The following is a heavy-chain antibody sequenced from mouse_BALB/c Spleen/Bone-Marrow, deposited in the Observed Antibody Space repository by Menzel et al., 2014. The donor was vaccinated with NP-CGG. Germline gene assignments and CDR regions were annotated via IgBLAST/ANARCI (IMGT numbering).Heavy chain of an antibody. CDR3: ARQAMDY. Sequence: VQLQQSGPELVKPGASVKMSCKASGYTFTSYYIHWVKQRPGQGLEWIGWIYPGDGSTKCNEKFKGKTTLTADKSSSTAYMLLSSLTSEDSAIHFCARQAMDYWGQGTSVTVSS. CDR1: GYTFTSYY. V-gene: IGHV1S56*01. J-gene: IGHJ4*01. CDR2: IYPGDGST.